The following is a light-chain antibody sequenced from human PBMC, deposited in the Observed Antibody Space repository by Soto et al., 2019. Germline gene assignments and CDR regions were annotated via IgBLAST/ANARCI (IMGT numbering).Light chain of an antibody. CDR2: GAS. V-gene: IGKV1-6*01. CDR3: LHDYNYPYT. J-gene: IGKJ2*01. Sequence: AIRMTQFPSPLSASVGDGVTVTCRASQGIRNDLGWYQQKSGKAPKLLIFGASTLQSGVPSRFSGSGSGTDFTLTISSLQPEDFATYYCLHDYNYPYTFGQGTKVDI. CDR1: QGIRND.